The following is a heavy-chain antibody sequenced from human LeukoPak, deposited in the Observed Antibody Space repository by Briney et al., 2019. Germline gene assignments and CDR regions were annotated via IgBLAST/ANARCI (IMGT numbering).Heavy chain of an antibody. Sequence: SETLSLTCAVSGGSISSNNWWGWVRQPPGKGLEWTGEIYHSGSPNYNPSLKSRVTISVDKSRNHFSLNLSSVTAADTAVYYCARVNINNWHSCDYWGQGTLVTVSS. CDR1: GGSISSNNW. CDR2: IYHSGSP. CDR3: ARVNINNWHSCDY. V-gene: IGHV4-4*02. J-gene: IGHJ4*02. D-gene: IGHD1-1*01.